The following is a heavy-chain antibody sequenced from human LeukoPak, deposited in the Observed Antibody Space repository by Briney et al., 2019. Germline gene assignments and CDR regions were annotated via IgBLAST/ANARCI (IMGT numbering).Heavy chain of an antibody. Sequence: GGSLRRSCAAPGLTFSSYGMHWDRQAPGKGLEWVAVIWYDGSNKYYADSLKGRFTISRDNAKNSLYLQMDSLRAEATAVYYCARFAYCGGDCYYFDYWGQGTLVTVSS. D-gene: IGHD2-21*01. J-gene: IGHJ4*02. CDR2: IWYDGSNK. CDR3: ARFAYCGGDCYYFDY. V-gene: IGHV3-33*01. CDR1: GLTFSSYG.